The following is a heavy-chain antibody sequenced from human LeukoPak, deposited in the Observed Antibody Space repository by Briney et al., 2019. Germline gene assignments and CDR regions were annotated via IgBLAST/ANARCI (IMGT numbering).Heavy chain of an antibody. D-gene: IGHD6-19*01. J-gene: IGHJ4*02. Sequence: SETLSLTCTVSGGSISSYYWSWIRQPPGKGLEWIGYIYYSGSTNYNPSLKSRVTISVDRSKNQFSLKLSSVTAADTAVYYCARLRIAVAGSIDYWGQGTLVTVSS. CDR3: ARLRIAVAGSIDY. CDR2: IYYSGST. CDR1: GGSISSYY. V-gene: IGHV4-59*12.